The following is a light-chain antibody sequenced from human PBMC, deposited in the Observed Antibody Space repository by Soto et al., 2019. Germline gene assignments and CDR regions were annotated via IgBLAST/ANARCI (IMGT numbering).Light chain of an antibody. CDR3: GSYTSSSTYV. J-gene: IGLJ1*01. Sequence: QSVLTQSASVSGSPGQSITISCTGTSSDVGGYNYVSWYQQHPGKAPKLMIYEVSNRPSGVSNRFSGSKSGNTASLTISGLQAEDEADYYCGSYTSSSTYVFGTGTKLTVL. V-gene: IGLV2-14*01. CDR1: SSDVGGYNY. CDR2: EVS.